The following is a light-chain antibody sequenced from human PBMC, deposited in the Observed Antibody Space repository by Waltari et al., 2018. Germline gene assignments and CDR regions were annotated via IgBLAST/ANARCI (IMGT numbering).Light chain of an antibody. Sequence: DIQMTQAPSTLSASVGDRVTITCRASQSISSWLAWYQQKPGKAPKLLIYKASSLESGVPSRFSGSGSGTEFTLTISSLQPDDVATYYCQQYNRYWTVGQGTKVEIK. CDR1: QSISSW. J-gene: IGKJ1*01. CDR2: KAS. CDR3: QQYNRYWT. V-gene: IGKV1-5*03.